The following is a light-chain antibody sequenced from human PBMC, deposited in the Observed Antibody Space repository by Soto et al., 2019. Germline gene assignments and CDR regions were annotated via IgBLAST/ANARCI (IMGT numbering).Light chain of an antibody. Sequence: EIVRTQSPVTLSLSPGERATLSCRASQSVSSNLAWYQKKPGQAPRLLVCGASKRATGIPDRFSGSGSGRDLTLTISGLEPEDFAVYYCQQYGSSPLISFGQGTRLEIK. J-gene: IGKJ5*01. CDR3: QQYGSSPLIS. CDR2: GAS. CDR1: QSVSSN. V-gene: IGKV3-20*01.